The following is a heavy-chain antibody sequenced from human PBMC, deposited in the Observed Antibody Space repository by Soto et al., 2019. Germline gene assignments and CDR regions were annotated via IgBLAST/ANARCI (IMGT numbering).Heavy chain of an antibody. CDR1: GYTFTSYG. V-gene: IGHV1-18*01. CDR2: ISAYNGNT. CDR3: ARGRNRSTAKDAFDI. J-gene: IGHJ3*02. Sequence: ASVKVSCKASGYTFTSYGISWVRQAPGQGLEWMGWISAYNGNTNYAQKLQGRVTMTRDTSTSTVYMELSSLRSGDTAVYYCARGRNRSTAKDAFDIWGQGTMVTVSS. D-gene: IGHD4-17*01.